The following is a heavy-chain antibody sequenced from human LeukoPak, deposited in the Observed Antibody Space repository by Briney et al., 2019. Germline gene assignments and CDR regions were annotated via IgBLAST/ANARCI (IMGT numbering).Heavy chain of an antibody. D-gene: IGHD6-6*01. CDR1: VFTFSSYA. J-gene: IGHJ4*02. V-gene: IGHV3-21*01. Sequence: PGGSLRLSCASSVFTFSSYAMTWVRQAPGKGLEWVSSISSSSSYIYYADSVKGRFTISRDNAKNSLYLQMNSLRAEDTAVYYCARDLVAHSSSGYFDYWGQGTLVTVSS. CDR3: ARDLVAHSSSGYFDY. CDR2: ISSSSSYI.